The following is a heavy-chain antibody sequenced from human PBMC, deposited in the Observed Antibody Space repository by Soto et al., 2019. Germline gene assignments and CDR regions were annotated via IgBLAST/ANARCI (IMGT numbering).Heavy chain of an antibody. V-gene: IGHV1-18*01. J-gene: IGHJ4*02. CDR1: GYTFTSYG. CDR3: GRGRYGDY. CDR2: ISAHNGNT. Sequence: QVHLVQSGAEVKKPGASVKVSCKASGYTFTSYGITWVRQAPGQGLEWMGWISAHNGNTDYALKLQGRVIVTRDTTTSTAYMERRSLISDDTAVYYCGRGRYGDYWGQGALVTVSS. D-gene: IGHD1-1*01.